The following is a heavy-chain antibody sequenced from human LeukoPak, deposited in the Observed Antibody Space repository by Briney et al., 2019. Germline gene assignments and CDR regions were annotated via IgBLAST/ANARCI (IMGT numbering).Heavy chain of an antibody. Sequence: QSSETLSLTCTVSGGSISSYYWSWIRQSPGKGLEWIGYIYYDGSTNYNPSLRGRVTISVDTPKNQFSLKLSSVTAAETAVYYCAREGRYRYGYNEYHLYMDIWGKGTTVTVSS. CDR3: AREGRYRYGYNEYHLYMDI. J-gene: IGHJ6*03. D-gene: IGHD5-18*01. V-gene: IGHV4-59*12. CDR2: IYYDGST. CDR1: GGSISSYY.